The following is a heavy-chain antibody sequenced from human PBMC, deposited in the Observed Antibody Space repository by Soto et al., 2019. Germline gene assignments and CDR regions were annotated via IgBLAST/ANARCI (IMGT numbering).Heavy chain of an antibody. J-gene: IGHJ5*02. CDR1: GGSISSSSYF. V-gene: IGHV4-39*01. Sequence: SETLSLTCSVSGGSISSSSYFWGWIRQPPGKGLEWIGSIYYSGSTYYNPSLKSRVTVSVDTSKNQFSLKLSSVTAADTAVYYGARHPSAFWFEAWDQGSL. D-gene: IGHD6-19*01. CDR3: ARHPSAFWFEA. CDR2: IYYSGST.